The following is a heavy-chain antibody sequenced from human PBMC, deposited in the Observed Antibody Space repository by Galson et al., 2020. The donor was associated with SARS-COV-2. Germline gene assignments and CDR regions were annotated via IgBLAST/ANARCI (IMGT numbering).Heavy chain of an antibody. CDR2: IYDSGST. J-gene: IGHJ4*02. Sequence: ETSETLSLTCTVSGGSISNSYWSWIRQPPGKGLEWIGYIYDSGSTNYNPSLKSRVTISIDTSKKQFSLNLSSVTAADTAVYFCARLQQGTWLAYYFDYWGQGTLVTVSS. CDR3: ARLQQGTWLAYYFDY. D-gene: IGHD5-18*01. CDR1: GGSISNSY. V-gene: IGHV4-59*08.